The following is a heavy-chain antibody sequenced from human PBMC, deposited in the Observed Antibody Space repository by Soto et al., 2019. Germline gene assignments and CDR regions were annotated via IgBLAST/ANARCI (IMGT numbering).Heavy chain of an antibody. D-gene: IGHD2-21*01. CDR2: IYHRGRT. CDR3: ARSHYYDGLDL. V-gene: IGHV4-28*01. CDR1: GYSITNTNW. Sequence: QVQLQESGPGLVKPSDTLSLTCAVSGYSITNTNWWTWVRQPPGKGLEWIGYIYHRGRTYYNPSLKGRVNLSVDTSKSLFSLKLSSVTAVDSAVDYCARSHYYDGLDLWGRGTMVTVSS. J-gene: IGHJ3*01.